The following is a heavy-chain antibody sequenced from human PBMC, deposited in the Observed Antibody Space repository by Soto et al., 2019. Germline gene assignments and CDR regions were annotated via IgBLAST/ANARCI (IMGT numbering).Heavy chain of an antibody. J-gene: IGHJ3*02. CDR1: GGSISSNNLY. V-gene: IGHV4-39*01. CDR3: ARHGWGWTDAFDI. CDR2: IYHSGTT. D-gene: IGHD6-19*01. Sequence: QLQLQESGPGLVKPSETLSLTCTVSGGSISSNNLYWCWIRQPPGKGLEWIGSIYHSGTTYYNPSLKSRVTISIDTSKNQFSLKLSSVTAADTAVYYCARHGWGWTDAFDIWGQGTMVTVSS.